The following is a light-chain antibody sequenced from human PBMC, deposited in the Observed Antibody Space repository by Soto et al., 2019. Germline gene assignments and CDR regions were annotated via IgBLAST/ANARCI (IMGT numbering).Light chain of an antibody. Sequence: QSALTQPASVSGSPGQSITISCTGTSSDVGRYNLVSWYQQHPGKDPKLMIYEGSKLPSGVSNRFSGSKSGNTASLTISGLQDEDEADYYCCSYAGSSTFVVFGGGTKLTVL. CDR1: SSDVGRYNL. J-gene: IGLJ2*01. CDR2: EGS. V-gene: IGLV2-23*01. CDR3: CSYAGSSTFVV.